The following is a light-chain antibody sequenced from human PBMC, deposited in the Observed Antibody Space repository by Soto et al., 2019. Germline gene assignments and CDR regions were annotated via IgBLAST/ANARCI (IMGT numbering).Light chain of an antibody. V-gene: IGKV3-20*01. CDR2: GAS. J-gene: IGKJ1*01. CDR1: QSVSSSY. CDR3: QQYNIWRSIT. Sequence: EIVLTQSPGTLSLSPGERATLSCRASQSVSSSYLAWYQQKPGQPPRLLIYGASSRATGIPDRFSGSGSGTDFTLTISRLEPEDFAVYYCQQYNIWRSITFGQGTKVDIK.